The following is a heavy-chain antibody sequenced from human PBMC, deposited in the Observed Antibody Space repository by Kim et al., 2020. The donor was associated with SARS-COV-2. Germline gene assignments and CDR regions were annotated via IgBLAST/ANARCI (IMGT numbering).Heavy chain of an antibody. CDR1: GFTFSSYG. V-gene: IGHV3-30*18. J-gene: IGHJ4*02. CDR2: ISYDGSNK. CDR3: AKDHRQQLDPDY. D-gene: IGHD6-13*01. Sequence: GGSLRLSCAASGFTFSSYGMHWVRQAPGKGLEWVAVISYDGSNKYYADSVKGRFTISRDNSKNTLYLQMNSLRAEDTAVYYCAKDHRQQLDPDYWGQGTL.